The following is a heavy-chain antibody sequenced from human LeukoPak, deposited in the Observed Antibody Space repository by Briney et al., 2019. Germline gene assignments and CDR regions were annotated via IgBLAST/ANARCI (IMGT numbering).Heavy chain of an antibody. CDR3: ASRDYSAWIGP. Sequence: SETLALSCRGAGGEISGSRDDWAGVRQPPGKGRLWIGSVYYTGSIRYNTSLKSRVTISVDMSKNDLFLTVNSVTAADTAFYYCASRDYSAWIGPWGQGILVTVSA. CDR1: GGEISGSRDD. D-gene: IGHD2-21*01. CDR2: VYYTGSI. V-gene: IGHV4-39*01. J-gene: IGHJ5*02.